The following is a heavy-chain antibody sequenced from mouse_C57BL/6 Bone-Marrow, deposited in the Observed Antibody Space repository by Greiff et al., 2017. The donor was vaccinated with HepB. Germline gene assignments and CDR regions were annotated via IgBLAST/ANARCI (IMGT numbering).Heavy chain of an antibody. CDR3: ARSSGITTVGPFDY. D-gene: IGHD1-1*01. CDR1: GYSFTGYF. CDR2: INPYNGDT. Sequence: EVQLQQSGPELVKPGDSVKISCKASGYSFTGYFMNWVMQSHGKSLEWIGRINPYNGDTFYNQKFKGKATLTVDKSSSTAHMELRSLTSEDSAVYYCARSSGITTVGPFDYWGQGTTLTVSS. J-gene: IGHJ2*01. V-gene: IGHV1-20*01.